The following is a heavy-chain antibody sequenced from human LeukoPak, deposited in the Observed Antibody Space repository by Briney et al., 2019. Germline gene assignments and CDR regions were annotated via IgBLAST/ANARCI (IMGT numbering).Heavy chain of an antibody. D-gene: IGHD5-12*01. V-gene: IGHV3-20*04. CDR2: INWNGGST. J-gene: IGHJ4*02. CDR3: ARASHEKYSGYFEFDY. CDR1: GFTFDDYG. Sequence: PGGSLRLSCAASGFTFDDYGMSWVRQAPGKGLEWVSGINWNGGSTGYADSVKGRFTISRDNAKNSLYLQMNSLRAEDTALYYCARASHEKYSGYFEFDYWGQGTLVTVSS.